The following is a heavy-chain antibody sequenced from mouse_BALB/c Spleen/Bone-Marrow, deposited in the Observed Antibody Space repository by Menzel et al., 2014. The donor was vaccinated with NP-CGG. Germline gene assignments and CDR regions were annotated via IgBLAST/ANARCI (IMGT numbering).Heavy chain of an antibody. V-gene: IGHV1-54*01. CDR1: GYAFTNYL. CDR3: ARELGVFAY. CDR2: INPGSGGT. J-gene: IGHJ3*01. Sequence: VQRVESGAELVRPGTSVKVPCKASGYAFTNYLIEWVKQRPGQGLEWIGVINPGSGGTNYNEKFKGKATLTADKSSSTAYMQLSSLTSDDSAVYFCARELGVFAYWGQGTLVTVSA. D-gene: IGHD4-1*01.